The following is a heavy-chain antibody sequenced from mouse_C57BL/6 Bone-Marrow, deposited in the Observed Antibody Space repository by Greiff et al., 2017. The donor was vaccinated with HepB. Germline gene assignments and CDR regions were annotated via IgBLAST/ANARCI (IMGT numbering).Heavy chain of an antibody. D-gene: IGHD2-2*01. V-gene: IGHV1-7*01. CDR1: GYTFTSYW. CDR3: ARGEYYGYSWFAY. CDR2: INPSSGYT. J-gene: IGHJ3*01. Sequence: VQVVESGAELAKPGASVKLSCKASGYTFTSYWMHWVKQRPGQGLEWIGYINPSSGYTKYNQKFKDKATLTADKSSSTAYMQLSSLTYEDSAVYYCARGEYYGYSWFAYWGQGTLVTVSA.